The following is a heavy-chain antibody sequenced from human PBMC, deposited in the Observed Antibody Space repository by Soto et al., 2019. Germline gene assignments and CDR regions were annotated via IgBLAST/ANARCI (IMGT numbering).Heavy chain of an antibody. CDR2: IYYSGST. D-gene: IGHD3-10*01. CDR1: GGSISSYY. J-gene: IGHJ4*02. V-gene: IGHV4-59*01. CDR3: ASYGSGSYYFFDY. Sequence: LSLTCTVSGGSISSYYWSWIRQPPGKGLEWIGYIYYSGSTNYNPSLKSRVTISVDTSKNQFSLKLSSVTAADTAVYYCASYGSGSYYFFDYWGQGTLVTVSS.